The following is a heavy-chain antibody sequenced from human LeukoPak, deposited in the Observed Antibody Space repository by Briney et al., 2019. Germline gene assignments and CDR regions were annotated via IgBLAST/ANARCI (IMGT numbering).Heavy chain of an antibody. V-gene: IGHV4-34*01. CDR2: INHGGST. Sequence: PSETLSLTCAVYGGSFSGYYWSWIRQPPGKGLEWIGEINHGGSTNYNPSLKSRVTISVDTSKNQFSLKLSSVTAADTAVYYCARGPGSSLYWGQGTLVTVSS. CDR1: GGSFSGYY. J-gene: IGHJ4*02. D-gene: IGHD6-13*01. CDR3: ARGPGSSLY.